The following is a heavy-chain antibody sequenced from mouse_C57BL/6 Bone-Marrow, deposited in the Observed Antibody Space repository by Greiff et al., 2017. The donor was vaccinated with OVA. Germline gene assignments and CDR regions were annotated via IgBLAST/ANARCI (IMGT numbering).Heavy chain of an antibody. Sequence: EVQLQQSGPELVKPGASVKMSCKASGYTFTDYNMHWVKQSHGKSLEWIGYINPNNGGTSYNQKFKGKATLTVNKSSSTAYMELRSLTSEDSAVYYCARGITTVVALYWYFDVWGTGTTVTVSS. CDR2: INPNNGGT. CDR3: ARGITTVVALYWYFDV. D-gene: IGHD1-1*01. CDR1: GYTFTDYN. J-gene: IGHJ1*03. V-gene: IGHV1-22*01.